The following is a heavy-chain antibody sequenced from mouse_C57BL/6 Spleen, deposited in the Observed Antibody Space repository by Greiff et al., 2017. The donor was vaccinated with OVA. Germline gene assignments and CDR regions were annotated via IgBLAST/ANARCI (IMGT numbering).Heavy chain of an antibody. CDR2: IYPGDGDT. V-gene: IGHV1-82*01. CDR3: ARVGGSGYVGYYAMDY. Sequence: VQRVESGPELVKPGASVKISCKASGYAFSSSWMNWVKQRPGKGLEWIGRIYPGDGDTNYNGKFKGKATLTADKSSSTAYMQLSSLTSEDSAVYFCARVGGSGYVGYYAMDYWGQGTSVTVSS. CDR1: GYAFSSSW. D-gene: IGHD3-2*02. J-gene: IGHJ4*01.